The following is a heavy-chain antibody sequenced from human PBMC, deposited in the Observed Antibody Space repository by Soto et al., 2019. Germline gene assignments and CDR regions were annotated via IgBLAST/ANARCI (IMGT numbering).Heavy chain of an antibody. V-gene: IGHV3-30-3*01. J-gene: IGHJ4*02. D-gene: IGHD6-6*01. CDR1: GFTFSSYA. CDR3: ARDLGSSSIFDY. CDR2: ISYDGSNK. Sequence: PGGSLRLSCAAAGFTFSSYAMHGVRQAPGKGLEWVAVISYDGSNKYYADSVKGRFTISRDNSKNTLYLQMNSLRAEDTAVYYCARDLGSSSIFDYWGQGTLVTVSS.